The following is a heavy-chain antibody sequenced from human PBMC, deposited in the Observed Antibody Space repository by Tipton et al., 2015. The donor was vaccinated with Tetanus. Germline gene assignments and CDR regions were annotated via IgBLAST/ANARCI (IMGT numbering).Heavy chain of an antibody. V-gene: IGHV3-23*01. J-gene: IGHJ5*02. CDR2: ISGSGATT. Sequence: SLRLSCAASGFTFSNCAMRWVRQAPGKGLEWVSGISGSGATTYYEDSVKGRFTTSRDNPKNMLYLQMNSLRAEDTAVYYCAKDRATGGPGASWGQGTLVTVSS. CDR3: AKDRATGGPGAS. D-gene: IGHD1-14*01. CDR1: GFTFSNCA.